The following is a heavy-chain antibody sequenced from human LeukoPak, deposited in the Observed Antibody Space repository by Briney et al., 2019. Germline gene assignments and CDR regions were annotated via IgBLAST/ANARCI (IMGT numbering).Heavy chain of an antibody. D-gene: IGHD2-15*01. CDR3: ARDLYCSGGSCYSGDWFDP. Sequence: PGGSLRLSCAASGFTFSSYWMHWVRQAPGKGLVWVSRINSDGSSTSYADSVKGRFTISRDNAKNTLYLQMNSPRAEDTAVYYCARDLYCSGGSCYSGDWFDPWGQGTLVTVSS. CDR1: GFTFSSYW. V-gene: IGHV3-74*01. J-gene: IGHJ5*02. CDR2: INSDGSST.